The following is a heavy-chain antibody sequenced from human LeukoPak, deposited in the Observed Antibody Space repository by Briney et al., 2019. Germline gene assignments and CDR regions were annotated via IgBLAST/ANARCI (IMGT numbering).Heavy chain of an antibody. Sequence: ASVKVSCKASGYTFTGYYMHWVRQAPGPGLEWMGWINPNSGGTNYAQRFQGWVTMTRDTSISTAYMELSRLRSDDTAVYYCARSSRYDSIGYYYRSPPYYYYGMDVWGQGTTVTVSS. D-gene: IGHD3-22*01. CDR3: ARSSRYDSIGYYYRSPPYYYYGMDV. V-gene: IGHV1-2*04. J-gene: IGHJ6*02. CDR1: GYTFTGYY. CDR2: INPNSGGT.